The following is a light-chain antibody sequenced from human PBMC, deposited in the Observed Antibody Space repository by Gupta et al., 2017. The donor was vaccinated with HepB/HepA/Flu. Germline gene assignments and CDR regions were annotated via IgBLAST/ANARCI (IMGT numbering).Light chain of an antibody. CDR2: GAS. CDR1: QSVRGSY. CDR3: QQECSSPRT. Sequence: EIVLTQSSVTLSLSPGERATLSCRASQSVRGSYLAWYQQKPGQAPRLLIYGASSRANGIPDRFSGSGSGTEFTLTISRREPEDFAVYYCQQECSSPRTFGQGTKVEIK. J-gene: IGKJ1*01. V-gene: IGKV3-20*01.